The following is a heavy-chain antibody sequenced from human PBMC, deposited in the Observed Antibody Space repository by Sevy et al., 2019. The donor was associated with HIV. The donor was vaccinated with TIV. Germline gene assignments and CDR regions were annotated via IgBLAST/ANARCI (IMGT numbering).Heavy chain of an antibody. Sequence: GGSLRLSCAASGFNFRTYGMSWVRQAPGKGLEWVSVISNSGGDTHYADSVKGRFTISRDNSKDTLYLQMNSLRTEDTAVYYCAKLGINTGTSNGMEYWGQGTLVTVSS. CDR3: AKLGINTGTSNGMEY. V-gene: IGHV3-23*01. CDR1: GFNFRTYG. CDR2: ISNSGGDT. D-gene: IGHD1-26*01. J-gene: IGHJ4*02.